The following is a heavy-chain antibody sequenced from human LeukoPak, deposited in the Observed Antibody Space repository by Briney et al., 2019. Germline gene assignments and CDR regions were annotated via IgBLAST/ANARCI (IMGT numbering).Heavy chain of an antibody. CDR1: GYTFTGYY. Sequence: ASVKVSCKASGYTFTGYYMHWVRQAPGQGLEWMGGINPNSGGTNYAQKFQGRVTMTRDTSISTAYMELSRLRSDDTAVYYCARGETLRGCDFLKLFDYWGQGTLVTVSS. V-gene: IGHV1-2*02. CDR2: INPNSGGT. D-gene: IGHD2/OR15-2a*01. CDR3: ARGETLRGCDFLKLFDY. J-gene: IGHJ4*02.